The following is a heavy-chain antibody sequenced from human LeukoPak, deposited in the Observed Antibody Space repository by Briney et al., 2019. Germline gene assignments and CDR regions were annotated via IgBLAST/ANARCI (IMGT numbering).Heavy chain of an antibody. CDR3: ARDGGYSYGSNWFDP. V-gene: IGHV3-21*01. J-gene: IGHJ5*02. CDR1: GFTFSSYS. D-gene: IGHD5-18*01. Sequence: GGSLRLSCAASGFTFSSYSMNWVRQAPGKGLEWVSSISSSSSYIYYADSVKGRSTISRDNAKNSLYLQMNSLRAEDTAVYYCARDGGYSYGSNWFDPWGQGTLVTVSS. CDR2: ISSSSSYI.